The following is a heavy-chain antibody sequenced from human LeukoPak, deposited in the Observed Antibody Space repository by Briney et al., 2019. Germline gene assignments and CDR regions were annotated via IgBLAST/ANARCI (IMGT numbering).Heavy chain of an antibody. Sequence: PGGSLRLSCAASGFTFSSYEMNWVRQAPGKGLEWVSSISSSSSYIYYADSVKGRFTISRDNAKNSLYLQMNSLRAEDTAVYYCARPDTRTRIAGLKHWGQGTLVTVSS. CDR3: ARPDTRTRIAGLKH. CDR2: ISSSSSYI. CDR1: GFTFSSYE. D-gene: IGHD6-13*01. V-gene: IGHV3-21*01. J-gene: IGHJ1*01.